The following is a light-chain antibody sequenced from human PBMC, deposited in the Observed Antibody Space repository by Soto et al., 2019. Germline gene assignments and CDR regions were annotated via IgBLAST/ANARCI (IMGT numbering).Light chain of an antibody. Sequence: EIVLTQSPATLSLSPGERATLSCRASQSVRRYLAWYQQKPGQAPRLLIYDASSRAIGIPARFSGSGSGTDFTLTISSLEPEDFAVYYCQQRNNWPPGYSFGQGTKLEIK. CDR2: DAS. J-gene: IGKJ2*03. CDR3: QQRNNWPPGYS. V-gene: IGKV3-11*01. CDR1: QSVRRY.